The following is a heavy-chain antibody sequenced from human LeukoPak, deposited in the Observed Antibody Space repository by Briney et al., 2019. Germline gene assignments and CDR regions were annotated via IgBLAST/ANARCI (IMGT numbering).Heavy chain of an antibody. J-gene: IGHJ4*02. V-gene: IGHV3-73*01. Sequence: GGSLRLSCAASGFTFSGSALHWVRQASGKGLEWVGRIRSTANGYATAYAASVKGRFTISRDDSKNTAYLQMNSLKTEDTAVYSRTRLRYDSSGYYPPGGDYWGQGTLVTVSS. D-gene: IGHD3-22*01. CDR2: IRSTANGYAT. CDR1: GFTFSGSA. CDR3: TRLRYDSSGYYPPGGDY.